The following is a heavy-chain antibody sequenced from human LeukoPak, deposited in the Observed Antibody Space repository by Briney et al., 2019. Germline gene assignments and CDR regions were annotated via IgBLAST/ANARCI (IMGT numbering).Heavy chain of an antibody. CDR3: ARDGGYDFWSGYLNWFDP. CDR2: IYPSGGTT. D-gene: IGHD3-3*01. CDR1: GGSINSGSHY. Sequence: SETLSLTCTVSGGSINSGSHYWSWIRLPAGKGLEWIGRIYPSGGTTNYNPSLKSRVTISVDTSKNQFSLKLTSVTAADTAVYYCARDGGYDFWSGYLNWFDPWGQGTLVTVSS. J-gene: IGHJ5*02. V-gene: IGHV4-61*02.